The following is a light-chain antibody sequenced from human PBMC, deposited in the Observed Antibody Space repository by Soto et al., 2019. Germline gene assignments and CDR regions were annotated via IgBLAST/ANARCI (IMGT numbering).Light chain of an antibody. CDR2: DAS. J-gene: IGKJ5*01. Sequence: IVLTQSPATLSLFPGEGATLPCRASQSVSSYLAWYQQKPGQAPRLLIYDASNRATGIPARFSGSGSGTDFTLTISRLEPEDFAVYYCQQYENSPITFGQGTRLEIK. CDR1: QSVSSY. V-gene: IGKV3-11*01. CDR3: QQYENSPIT.